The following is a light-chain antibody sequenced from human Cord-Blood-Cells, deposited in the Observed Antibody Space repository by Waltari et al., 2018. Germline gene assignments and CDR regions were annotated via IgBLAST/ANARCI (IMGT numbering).Light chain of an antibody. CDR2: GAS. J-gene: IGKJ1*01. Sequence: EIVLTQSPGTLSLSPGESATLSCRASQSVSSSYLAWYQQRPGQAPRLRIYGASSRATGIPDMCSGSGSGTDFTLTISRLEPEDFAVYYCQQYGSSLWTFGQGTKVEIK. CDR3: QQYGSSLWT. V-gene: IGKV3-20*01. CDR1: QSVSSSY.